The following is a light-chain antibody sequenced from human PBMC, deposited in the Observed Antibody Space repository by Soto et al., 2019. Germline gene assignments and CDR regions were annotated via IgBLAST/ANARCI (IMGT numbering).Light chain of an antibody. V-gene: IGKV1-5*01. Sequence: DIQMTQSPSTLPASVGDRVTITCRASQSISNWVAWYQQKPGTAPKALIYHASNLQSGVPSRFSGSGSGTDFTLTISCLQSEDFATYYCQQYYSYPLTFGGGTKVDIK. CDR3: QQYYSYPLT. CDR1: QSISNW. CDR2: HAS. J-gene: IGKJ4*01.